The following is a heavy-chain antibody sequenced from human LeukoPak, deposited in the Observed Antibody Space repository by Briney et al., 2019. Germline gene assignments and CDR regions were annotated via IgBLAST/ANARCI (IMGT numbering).Heavy chain of an antibody. CDR1: GFIFTDYW. CDR3: ARDYFSRAAVLGYFDL. D-gene: IGHD2-15*01. J-gene: IGHJ2*01. CDR2: IRGDGRAT. Sequence: GGSLRLSCAASGFIFTDYWMHWVRQAPGKELVWVARIRGDGRATTYADSVKGRFTISRDNAKNSLYLQMNSLTAEDTAVYYCARDYFSRAAVLGYFDLWDRGTLVTVSS. V-gene: IGHV3-74*01.